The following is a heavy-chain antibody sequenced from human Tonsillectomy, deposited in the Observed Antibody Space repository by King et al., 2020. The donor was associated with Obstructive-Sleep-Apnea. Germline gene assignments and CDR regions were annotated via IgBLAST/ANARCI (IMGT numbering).Heavy chain of an antibody. V-gene: IGHV4-39*07. D-gene: IGHD3/OR15-3a*01. CDR3: AALDEWFDP. J-gene: IGHJ5*02. Sequence: QLQESGPGLVKPSETLSLTCTVSGGSISSSRYYLGWIRQPPGKGLEWIGSIYYSGSTHYNPSLKSRVTISVDTSNNQFSLKLSSVTAADTAVYYCAALDEWFDPWGQGTLVTVSS. CDR1: GGSISSSRYY. CDR2: IYYSGST.